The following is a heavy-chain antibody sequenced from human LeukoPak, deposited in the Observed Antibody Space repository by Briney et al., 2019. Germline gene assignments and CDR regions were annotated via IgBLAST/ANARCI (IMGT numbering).Heavy chain of an antibody. CDR1: GFTFSSYS. CDR2: ISSSSSYI. Sequence: GGSLGLSCAASGFTFSSYSMNWVRQAPGKGLEWVSSISSSSSYIYYADSVKGRFTISRDNAKNSLYLQMNSLRAEDTAVYYCARAPGGAARPYWGQGTLVTVSS. CDR3: ARAPGGAARPY. J-gene: IGHJ4*02. D-gene: IGHD6-6*01. V-gene: IGHV3-21*01.